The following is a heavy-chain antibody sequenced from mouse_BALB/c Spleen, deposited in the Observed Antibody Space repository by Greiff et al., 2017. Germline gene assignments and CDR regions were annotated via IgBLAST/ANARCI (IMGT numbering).Heavy chain of an antibody. Sequence: VHLVESGAGLVKPGASVKLSCKASGYTFTEYIIHWVKQRSGQGLEWIGWFYPGSGSIKYNEKFKDKATLTADKSSSTVYMELSRLTSEDSAVYFCARHESLNYYGSSYAMDDWGQGTSVTVSS. V-gene: IGHV1-62-2*01. CDR2: FYPGSGSI. CDR3: ARHESLNYYGSSYAMDD. CDR1: GYTFTEYI. D-gene: IGHD1-1*01. J-gene: IGHJ4*01.